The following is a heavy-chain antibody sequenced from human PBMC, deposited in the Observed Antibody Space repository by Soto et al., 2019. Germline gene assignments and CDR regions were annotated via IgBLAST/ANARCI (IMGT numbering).Heavy chain of an antibody. Sequence: LRLSCAASGFTFTAYYMTWVRQAPGKGLEWVASIKNDGSEQYYVDSVKGRFTISRDNAKNSLYLQMNSLRAGDTALYYCSRENWFQDYWGQGALVTVSS. J-gene: IGHJ4*02. CDR3: SRENWFQDY. V-gene: IGHV3-7*03. D-gene: IGHD3-10*01. CDR1: GFTFTAYY. CDR2: IKNDGSEQ.